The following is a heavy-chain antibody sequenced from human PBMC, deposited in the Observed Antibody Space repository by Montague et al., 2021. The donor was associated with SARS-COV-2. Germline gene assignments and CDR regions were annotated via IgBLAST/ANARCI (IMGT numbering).Heavy chain of an antibody. V-gene: IGHV4-61*01. Sequence: SETLSLTCTVSGASVSSGNSYWNWIRQPPGKGLEWIGYIYYSGSTYYSPSLKSRVTISVDTSKNQLSLKLISVTAAGTAVYYCARLGYESVGYFNIYPDWGQGTLVTVSS. CDR2: IYYSGST. J-gene: IGHJ1*01. CDR3: ARLGYESVGYFNIYPD. D-gene: IGHD3-22*01. CDR1: GASVSSGNSY.